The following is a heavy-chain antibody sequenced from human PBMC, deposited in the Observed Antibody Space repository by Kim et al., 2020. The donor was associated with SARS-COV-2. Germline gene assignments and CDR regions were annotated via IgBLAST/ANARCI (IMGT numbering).Heavy chain of an antibody. CDR1: GFTFSSYW. V-gene: IGHV3-74*01. CDR2: IKSDGSST. Sequence: GGSLRLSCAASGFTFSSYWRQWVRQAPGKGLVWVSVIKSDGSSTNYADSVKGRFTISRDNAKNTLYLQMNSLRAEDTAVYYCARESHYAMVVWGQGTTVTVSS. J-gene: IGHJ6*02. CDR3: ARESHYAMVV.